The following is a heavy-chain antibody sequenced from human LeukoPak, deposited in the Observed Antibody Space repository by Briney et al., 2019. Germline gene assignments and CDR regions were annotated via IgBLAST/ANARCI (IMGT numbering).Heavy chain of an antibody. CDR3: ARDRPGGGINGMDV. Sequence: QPGRSLRLSCAASGFTFSDYVMHWVRQAPSKGLEWVAVIWFDGSNKYYADSVKGRFTISRDNSKNTLYLQMNSLRAEDTAMYYCARDRPGGGINGMDVGGQGTTVTVSS. D-gene: IGHD3-16*01. J-gene: IGHJ6*02. V-gene: IGHV3-33*08. CDR1: GFTFSDYV. CDR2: IWFDGSNK.